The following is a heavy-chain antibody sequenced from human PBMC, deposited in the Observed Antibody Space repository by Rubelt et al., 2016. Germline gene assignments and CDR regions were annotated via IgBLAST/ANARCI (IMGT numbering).Heavy chain of an antibody. Sequence: VTISVDTSKNQFSLKLSSVTAADTAVYYCARTPMVRGAPQWFDPWGQGTLVTVSS. CDR3: ARTPMVRGAPQWFDP. V-gene: IGHV4-39*07. D-gene: IGHD3-10*01. J-gene: IGHJ5*02.